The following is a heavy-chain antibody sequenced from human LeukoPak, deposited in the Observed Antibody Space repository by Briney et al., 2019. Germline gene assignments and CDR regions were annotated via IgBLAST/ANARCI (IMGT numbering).Heavy chain of an antibody. CDR3: ARDGNPGSGSYVPTYVFGY. Sequence: NASETLSLTCAVYGGSFSGYYWSWIRQPPGKGLEWIGEINHSGSTNYNPSLKSRVTISVDTSKNQFSLRLSSVTAADTAVYYCARDGNPGSGSYVPTYVFGYWGQGTLVTVSS. V-gene: IGHV4-34*01. J-gene: IGHJ4*02. D-gene: IGHD3-10*01. CDR1: GGSFSGYY. CDR2: INHSGST.